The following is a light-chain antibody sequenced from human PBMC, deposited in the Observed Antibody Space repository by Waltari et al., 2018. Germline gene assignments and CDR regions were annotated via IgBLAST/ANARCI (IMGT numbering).Light chain of an antibody. J-gene: IGKJ1*01. CDR1: QSIGRY. CDR3: QNHERLPAT. V-gene: IGKV3-20*01. Sequence: EIVLTQSPGTLSLSPGERATLTCRASQSIGRYLAWYQQKPDQDPKLLIFGAYSRATGSPERFIGSGSGSDFSLTISRLEPEDFAVYYCQNHERLPATFGQGTKVEIK. CDR2: GAY.